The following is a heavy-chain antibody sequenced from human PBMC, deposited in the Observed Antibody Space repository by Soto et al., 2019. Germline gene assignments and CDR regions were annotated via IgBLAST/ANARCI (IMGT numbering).Heavy chain of an antibody. CDR1: GFTFSSYA. Sequence: GGSLRLSCAASGFTFSSYAMSWVRQAPGKGLEWVSAISGSGGSTYYADSVKGRFTISRDNSKNTLYLQMNSLRAEDTAVYYCAKDDFYSSGWSTTYYFVYWGQGTLVTV. CDR2: ISGSGGST. V-gene: IGHV3-23*01. D-gene: IGHD6-19*01. CDR3: AKDDFYSSGWSTTYYFVY. J-gene: IGHJ4*02.